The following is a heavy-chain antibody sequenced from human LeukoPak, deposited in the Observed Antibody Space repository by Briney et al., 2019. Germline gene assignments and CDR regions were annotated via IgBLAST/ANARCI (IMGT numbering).Heavy chain of an antibody. J-gene: IGHJ4*02. V-gene: IGHV5-51*01. CDR3: ARHKYYFDDSGYYFND. D-gene: IGHD3-22*01. Sequence: GESLKISCKGSGYSFTTYWIGWVRQMPGKGLGWMGVIYPGASDTKYNPSFQGQVTISADKSITTAYLQWSSLKASDTAMYYCARHKYYFDDSGYYFNDWGQGTLVTVST. CDR1: GYSFTTYW. CDR2: IYPGASDT.